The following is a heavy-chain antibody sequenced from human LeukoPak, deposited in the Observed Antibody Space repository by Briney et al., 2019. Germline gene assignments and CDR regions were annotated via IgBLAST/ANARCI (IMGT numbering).Heavy chain of an antibody. CDR2: ISGSDGST. CDR3: ARDSYDSSGYYYFSRGTFDY. Sequence: GGSLRLSCAASGFTFSSYAMSWVRQAPGKGLEWVSAISGSDGSTYYADSVKGRFTISRDNSKNTLYLQMNSLRAEDTAVYYCARDSYDSSGYYYFSRGTFDYWGQGTLGTVSS. CDR1: GFTFSSYA. D-gene: IGHD3-22*01. J-gene: IGHJ4*02. V-gene: IGHV3-23*01.